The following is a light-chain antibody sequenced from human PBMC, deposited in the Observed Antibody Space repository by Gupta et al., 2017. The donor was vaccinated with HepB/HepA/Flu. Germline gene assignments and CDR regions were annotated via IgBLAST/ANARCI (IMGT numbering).Light chain of an antibody. CDR2: DVN. V-gene: IGLV2-23*02. CDR3: SSYTGSDNFLV. CDR1: SADIGTYDL. J-gene: IGLJ2*01. Sequence: QSALTQPASVSGSPGPSITFSCTGTSADIGTYDLVSWYQQHPGKAPKLMIYDVNKRPSGVSDRFSGSNSGNTASLTITGLQAEDEADYYCSSYTGSDNFLVFGGGTRLTVL.